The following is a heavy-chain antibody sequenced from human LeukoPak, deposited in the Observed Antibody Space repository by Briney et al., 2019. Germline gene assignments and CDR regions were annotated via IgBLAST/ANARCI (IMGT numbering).Heavy chain of an antibody. J-gene: IGHJ5*02. Sequence: GGSLRLSCAASGFTVSSYYMSWVRQAPGKGLEWVSVIYSDGSTYYADSVRGRFTISRDNSKKTVYLQMNSLRVEDTAVYYCARSSGTDSGWWYWFDPWGQGTLVTVSS. D-gene: IGHD6-19*01. CDR1: GFTVSSYY. V-gene: IGHV3-53*01. CDR3: ARSSGTDSGWWYWFDP. CDR2: IYSDGST.